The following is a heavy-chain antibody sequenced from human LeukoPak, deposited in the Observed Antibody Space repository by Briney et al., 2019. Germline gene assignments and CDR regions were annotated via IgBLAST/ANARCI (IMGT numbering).Heavy chain of an antibody. V-gene: IGHV4-59*01. CDR2: IYYSGST. CDR1: GGSISSYY. J-gene: IGHJ4*02. Sequence: SETLSLTCTVSGGSISSYYWSWIRQPPGKGLEWIGYIYYSGSTNYNPSLKSRVTISVDTSKNQFSLKLSSVTAADTAVYYCARAPPWWELPSYFDYWGQGTLVTV. D-gene: IGHD1-26*01. CDR3: ARAPPWWELPSYFDY.